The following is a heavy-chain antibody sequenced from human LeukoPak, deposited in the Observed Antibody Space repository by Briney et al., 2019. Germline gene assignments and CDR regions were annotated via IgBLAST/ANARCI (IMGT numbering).Heavy chain of an antibody. CDR3: ARGDLKSDWFDP. D-gene: IGHD3-3*01. V-gene: IGHV4-4*07. CDR1: GGSISSYY. Sequence: SSETLSLTCTVSGGSISSYYWNWIRQPAGKGLEWIGRFYNSGRTNFNPSLKSRVTISADTSKNQFSLKLRSVTAADTAVYYCARGDLKSDWFDPWGQGTLVIVST. CDR2: FYNSGRT. J-gene: IGHJ5*02.